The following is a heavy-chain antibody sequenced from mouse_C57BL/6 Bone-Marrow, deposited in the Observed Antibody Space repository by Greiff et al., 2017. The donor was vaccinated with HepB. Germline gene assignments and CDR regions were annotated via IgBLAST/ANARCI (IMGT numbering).Heavy chain of an antibody. V-gene: IGHV1-80*01. J-gene: IGHJ2*01. CDR1: GYAFSSYW. D-gene: IGHD2-3*01. Sequence: VQLQQSGAELVKPGASVKISCKASGYAFSSYWMNWVKQRPGKGLEWIGQIYPGDGDTNYNGKFKGKATLTADKSSSTAYMQLSSLTSEDSAVYFCAQIYDGHGGFDYWGQGTTLTVSS. CDR3: AQIYDGHGGFDY. CDR2: IYPGDGDT.